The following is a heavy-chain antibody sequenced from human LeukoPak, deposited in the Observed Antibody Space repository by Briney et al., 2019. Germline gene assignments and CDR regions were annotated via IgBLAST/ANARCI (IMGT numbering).Heavy chain of an antibody. V-gene: IGHV3-23*01. CDR2: ISGSGGST. J-gene: IGHJ6*04. D-gene: IGHD3-10*02. CDR1: GFTFNNCG. Sequence: GGSLRLSCAASGFTFNNCGMSWVRQAPGKGLEWVSTISGSGGSTYYADSVKGRFTISRGNAKNSLYLQMNSLRAEDTAVYYCAELGITMIGGVWGKGTTVTISS. CDR3: AELGITMIGGV.